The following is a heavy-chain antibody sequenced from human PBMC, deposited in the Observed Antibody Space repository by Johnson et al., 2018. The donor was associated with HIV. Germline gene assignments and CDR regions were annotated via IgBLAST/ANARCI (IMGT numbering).Heavy chain of an antibody. V-gene: IGHV3-30-3*01. D-gene: IGHD5-12*01. CDR3: ARVPPWAWVATGWLDALDI. CDR1: GFTFSSYT. Sequence: QVQLVESGGGVVQPGRSLRLSCVVSGFTFSSYTMHWVRQAPGKGLEWVAVISYDGSNKYYADSVKGRFTISRDNSKNTLYLQMNSLRAEDTAVYYCARVPPWAWVATGWLDALDIWGQGTMVTVSS. CDR2: ISYDGSNK. J-gene: IGHJ3*02.